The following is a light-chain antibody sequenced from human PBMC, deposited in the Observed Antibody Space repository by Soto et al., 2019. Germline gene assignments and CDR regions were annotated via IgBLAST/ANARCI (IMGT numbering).Light chain of an antibody. CDR1: QSVSSN. V-gene: IGKV3-15*01. J-gene: IGKJ1*01. CDR3: HHYGRSPGT. CDR2: GAS. Sequence: EIVMTQSPATLSVSPGERATLSCRASQSVSSNLAWYQQKPGQAPRLLIYGASTRAAGIPARFSGSGSGTEFTLTISSLQSEDFAVYYCHHYGRSPGTFGQGTKVDIK.